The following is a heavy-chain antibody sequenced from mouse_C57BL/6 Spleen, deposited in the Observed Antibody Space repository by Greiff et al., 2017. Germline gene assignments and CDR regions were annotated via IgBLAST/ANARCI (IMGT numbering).Heavy chain of an antibody. CDR3: ARESGAWFAY. J-gene: IGHJ3*01. CDR1: GYTFTSYT. D-gene: IGHD3-1*01. CDR2: INPSSGYT. Sequence: VQLQQSGAELARPGASVKMSCKASGYTFTSYTMHWVKQRPGQGLEWIGYINPSSGYTKYNQKFKDKATLTADKSSSTAYMQLCSLTSEDSAVYYCARESGAWFAYWGQGTLVTVSA. V-gene: IGHV1-4*01.